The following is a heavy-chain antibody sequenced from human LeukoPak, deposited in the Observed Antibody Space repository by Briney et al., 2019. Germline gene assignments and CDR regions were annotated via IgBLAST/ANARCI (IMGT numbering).Heavy chain of an antibody. J-gene: IGHJ4*02. CDR1: GFTFSSYG. CDR3: AKGFTGMDF. D-gene: IGHD3-16*01. Sequence: GGSLRLSCAASGFTFSSYGMHWVRQAPGKGLEWVAVISYDGSNNYYADSVKGRFSISRDNSRNTLYLQTNGLRAEDTAVYYCAKGFTGMDFWGQGSLVTVSS. CDR2: ISYDGSNN. V-gene: IGHV3-30*18.